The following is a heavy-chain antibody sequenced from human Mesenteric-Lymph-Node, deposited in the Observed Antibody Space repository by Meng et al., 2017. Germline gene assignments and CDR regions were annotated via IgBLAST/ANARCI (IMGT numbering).Heavy chain of an antibody. CDR3: ARDSYMYYYGPWTLGDY. Sequence: GESLKISCAASGFSFNNYWMTWVRQAPGKGLEWVATVKQDESEKYYVDSVKDRFTISRDNVKNSLYLQMNSLRAEDTAVYYCARDSYMYYYGPWTLGDYWGQG. CDR2: VKQDESEK. J-gene: IGHJ4*02. D-gene: IGHD3-10*01. CDR1: GFSFNNYW. V-gene: IGHV3-7*01.